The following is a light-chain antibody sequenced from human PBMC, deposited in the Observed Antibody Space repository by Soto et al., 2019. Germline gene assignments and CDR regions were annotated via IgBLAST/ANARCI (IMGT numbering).Light chain of an antibody. CDR2: GAS. CDR1: QSVSSD. Sequence: EIVMTLSPATLSVSPGERATLSCRASQSVSSDLAWYQQKPGQAPRLLIYGASTRATGIPDRFSGSGSGTDFSLTIRRLEPDDFAVYYCQKYGNFWTFGQGTKVDIK. CDR3: QKYGNFWT. J-gene: IGKJ1*01. V-gene: IGKV3-15*01.